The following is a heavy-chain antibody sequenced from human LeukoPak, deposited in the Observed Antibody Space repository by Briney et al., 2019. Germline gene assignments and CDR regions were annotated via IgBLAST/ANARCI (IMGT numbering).Heavy chain of an antibody. CDR1: GGSTSGWY. V-gene: IGHV4-59*01. CDR3: ARETSLAGFASGLGINY. J-gene: IGHJ4*01. D-gene: IGHD6-19*01. Sequence: SETLSLTCTVSGGSTSGWYWSWIRQPPGKGLEWIGNIYGSGYTNYNPSLKSRVTMSIDTSKNHFSLKLTSVTAADTATYYCARETSLAGFASGLGINYWGQGILVSVSS. CDR2: IYGSGYT.